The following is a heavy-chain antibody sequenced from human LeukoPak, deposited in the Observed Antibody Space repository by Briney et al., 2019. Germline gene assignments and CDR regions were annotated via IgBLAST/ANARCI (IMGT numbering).Heavy chain of an antibody. CDR3: ARDGSGSYACDY. Sequence: GPSVKVSCKASGYTFTSYYMHWVRQPPGQGLEWMGIINPSGGSTSYAQKFQGRVTMTRDTSTSTVYMELSSLRSEDTAVYYCARDGSGSYACDYWGQGSLVTVCS. CDR2: INPSGGST. J-gene: IGHJ4*02. V-gene: IGHV1-46*01. D-gene: IGHD1-26*01. CDR1: GYTFTSYY.